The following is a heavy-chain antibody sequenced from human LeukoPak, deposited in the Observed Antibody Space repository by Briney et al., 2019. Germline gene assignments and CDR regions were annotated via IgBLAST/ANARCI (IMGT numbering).Heavy chain of an antibody. CDR2: MSHSGST. Sequence: SETLSLTCTVSGGSISSFHWGWIRQPTGKGLEWIGSMSHSGSTYYNPSLKSRVTISVDTSKNQFSVKLSSVTAADTAVYYCARHHLYDSSGDGRYYFDYWGQGTLVTVSS. J-gene: IGHJ4*02. CDR3: ARHHLYDSSGDGRYYFDY. CDR1: GGSISSFH. D-gene: IGHD3-22*01. V-gene: IGHV4-38-2*02.